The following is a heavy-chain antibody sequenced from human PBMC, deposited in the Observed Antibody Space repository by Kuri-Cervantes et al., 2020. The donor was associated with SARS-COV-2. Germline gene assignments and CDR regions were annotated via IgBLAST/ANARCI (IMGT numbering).Heavy chain of an antibody. CDR1: GFTFDDDA. D-gene: IGHD2-21*01. V-gene: IGHV3-7*01. CDR2: IKQDGSEK. J-gene: IGHJ4*02. CDR3: ARGRFRDY. Sequence: GGSLRLSCAASGFTFDDDAMHWVRQAPGKGLEWVANIKQDGSEKYYVDSVKGRFTISRDNAKNSLYLQMNSLRAEDTAVYYCARGRFRDYWGQGTLVTVSS.